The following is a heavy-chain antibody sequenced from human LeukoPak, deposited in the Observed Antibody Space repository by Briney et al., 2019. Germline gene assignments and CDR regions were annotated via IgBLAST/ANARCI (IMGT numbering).Heavy chain of an antibody. CDR3: AKGGHSSSSWRNFFDY. Sequence: GGSLRLSCSASGFTFSSYAMHWVRQAPGKGLEWVSAISSSGGSTYYADSVKGRFTISRDNSKNTLYLQMNSLRAEDTAVYYCAKGGHSSSSWRNFFDYWGQGTLVTVSS. D-gene: IGHD6-6*01. J-gene: IGHJ4*02. CDR2: ISSSGGST. CDR1: GFTFSSYA. V-gene: IGHV3-23*01.